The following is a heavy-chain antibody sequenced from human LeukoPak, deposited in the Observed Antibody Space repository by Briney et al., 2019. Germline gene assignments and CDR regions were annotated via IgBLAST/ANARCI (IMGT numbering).Heavy chain of an antibody. CDR3: AREFHFHYYDTTGYLVY. CDR1: GYTFTTYY. J-gene: IGHJ4*02. V-gene: IGHV1-46*01. D-gene: IGHD3-22*01. CDR2: INPSGGST. Sequence: ASVKVSCKASGYTFTTYYMHWVRQAPGQGLEWLGLINPSGGSTTYALRFQGRVTMTRDTSTSTVYMELSSLRSEDTAVYYCAREFHFHYYDTTGYLVYWGRGTLVTVSS.